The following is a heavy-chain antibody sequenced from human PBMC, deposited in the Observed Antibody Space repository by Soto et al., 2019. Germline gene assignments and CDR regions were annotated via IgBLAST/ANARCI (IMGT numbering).Heavy chain of an antibody. D-gene: IGHD3-22*01. J-gene: IGHJ4*02. Sequence: QPGVSLRLSCAASGFTFSSYGMHWVRQAPGKGLEWVAVIWYDGSNKYYADSVKGRFTISRDNSKNTLYLQMNSLRAEDTAVYYCARDQIYDSLGPDYWGQGTLVTVSS. CDR3: ARDQIYDSLGPDY. V-gene: IGHV3-33*01. CDR2: IWYDGSNK. CDR1: GFTFSSYG.